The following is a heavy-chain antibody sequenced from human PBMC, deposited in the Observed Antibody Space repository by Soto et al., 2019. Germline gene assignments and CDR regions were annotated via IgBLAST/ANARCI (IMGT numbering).Heavy chain of an antibody. D-gene: IGHD6-13*01. J-gene: IGHJ6*02. CDR1: GYTFTSYY. V-gene: IGHV1-46*01. CDR3: ARRGIAAAGTFHGMDV. CDR2: INPSGGST. Sequence: QVQLVQSGAEVKKPGASVKVSCKASGYTFTSYYMHWVRQAPGQGLEWMGIINPSGGSTSYAQKFQGRVTMTRDTSTSTVYMELSSLRSEDTAVYYCARRGIAAAGTFHGMDVWGQGTTVTVSS.